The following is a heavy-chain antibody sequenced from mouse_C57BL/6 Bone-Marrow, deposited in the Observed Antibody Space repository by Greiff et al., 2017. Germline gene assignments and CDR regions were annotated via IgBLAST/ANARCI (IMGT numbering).Heavy chain of an antibody. CDR2: IYPGSGST. Sequence: QVQLQQPGAELVKPGASVKMSCKASGYTFTSYWITWVKQRPGQGLEWIGDIYPGSGSTNYNEKFKSKATLTVDTSSSTAYMQLSSLTSEDSAVYYCARRRDNYYGSSNYFDYWGQGTTLTVSS. D-gene: IGHD1-1*01. CDR1: GYTFTSYW. V-gene: IGHV1-55*01. J-gene: IGHJ2*01. CDR3: ARRRDNYYGSSNYFDY.